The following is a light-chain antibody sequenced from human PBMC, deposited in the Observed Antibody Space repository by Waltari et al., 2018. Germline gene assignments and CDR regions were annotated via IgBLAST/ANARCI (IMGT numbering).Light chain of an antibody. J-gene: IGLJ2*01. CDR2: DKN. V-gene: IGLV3-19*01. CDR3: HSRDATGVGGS. CDR1: SLRRYY. Sequence: SSELTQDPVVSVAMGQTVRITCQGDSLRRYYASWYQQRPGQAPILVMFDKNNRPSGVPDRFAGSSSAKSASLTITGAQAEDEASYYCHSRDATGVGGSFGGGTKLTVL.